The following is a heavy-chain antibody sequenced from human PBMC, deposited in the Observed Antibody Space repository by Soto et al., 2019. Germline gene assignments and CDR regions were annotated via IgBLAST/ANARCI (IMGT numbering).Heavy chain of an antibody. CDR3: ARDMSGCSSSDCYLSGWFDP. CDR1: GAPITSGAYS. CDR2: IYQSGST. D-gene: IGHD2-21*02. J-gene: IGHJ5*02. V-gene: IGHV4-30-2*01. Sequence: QLQLRESGSGLVKPSQTLSLTCTVSGAPITSGAYSWSWIRQPPGKGLEWIGFIYQSGSTHYNPSLKSRVTISVDRSKNHFSLQLTSLTAADTAVYYCARDMSGCSSSDCYLSGWFDPWGPGTLLTVSS.